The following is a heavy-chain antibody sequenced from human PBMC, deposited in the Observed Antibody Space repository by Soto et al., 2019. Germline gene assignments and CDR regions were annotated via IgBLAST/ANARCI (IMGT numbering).Heavy chain of an antibody. J-gene: IGHJ3*02. Sequence: PGGSLRLSCVASGFTFDDFAMHWVRQAPGKGLEWVSGMSWNRGSIVYADSVKGRFTISRDNAKNSLYLQMNSLRAEDTAVYYCARGFRGRGYCSGGSCHPGAFDIWGQGTMVTVSS. CDR3: ARGFRGRGYCSGGSCHPGAFDI. V-gene: IGHV3-9*01. CDR2: MSWNRGSI. CDR1: GFTFDDFA. D-gene: IGHD2-15*01.